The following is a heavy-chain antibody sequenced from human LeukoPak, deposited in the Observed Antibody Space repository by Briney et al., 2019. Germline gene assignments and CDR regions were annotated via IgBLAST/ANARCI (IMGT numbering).Heavy chain of an antibody. CDR3: ARAHAAYCSSTSCYNWFDP. Sequence: ASVKVSCKASGYTFTSYDINWVRQATGQGLELMGWMNPNSGNTVYAQKFQGRVTMTRNTSISTAYMELSSLRSEDTAVYYCARAHAAYCSSTSCYNWFDPWGQGTLVTVSS. CDR2: MNPNSGNT. CDR1: GYTFTSYD. V-gene: IGHV1-8*01. J-gene: IGHJ5*02. D-gene: IGHD2-2*01.